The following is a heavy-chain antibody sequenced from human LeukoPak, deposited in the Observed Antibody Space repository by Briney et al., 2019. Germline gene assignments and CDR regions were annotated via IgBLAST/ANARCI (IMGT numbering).Heavy chain of an antibody. J-gene: IGHJ4*02. CDR2: IYYSGNT. CDR1: GDSISTSNSY. CDR3: AREPYDILTGYYNRGNFDY. V-gene: IGHV4-39*02. D-gene: IGHD3-9*01. Sequence: SETLSLTCTVSGDSISTSNSYWGWIRQPPGKGLEWIGSIYYSGNTYYNASLKSRVTISVDTSKNQFSLKLSSVTAADTAVYYCAREPYDILTGYYNRGNFDYWGQGTLVTVSS.